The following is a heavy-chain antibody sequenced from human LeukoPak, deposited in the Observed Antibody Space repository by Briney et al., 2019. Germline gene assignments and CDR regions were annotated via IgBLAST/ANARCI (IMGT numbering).Heavy chain of an antibody. CDR1: GYTFTSYG. D-gene: IGHD2-2*02. CDR3: ARDVLVARSGAGYCSSTSCYTNYYMDV. CDR2: ISAYNGNT. J-gene: IGHJ6*03. V-gene: IGHV1-18*01. Sequence: GASVKVSCKASGYTFTSYGISWVRQAPGQGLEWMGWISAYNGNTNYAQKLQGRVTMTTDTSTSTAYMELRSLRSDDTAVYYCARDVLVARSGAGYCSSTSCYTNYYMDVWGKGTTVTVSS.